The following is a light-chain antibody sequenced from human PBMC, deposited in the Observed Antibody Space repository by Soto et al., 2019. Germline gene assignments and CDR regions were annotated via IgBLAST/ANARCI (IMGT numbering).Light chain of an antibody. J-gene: IGLJ2*01. CDR2: EVS. Sequence: QSALTQPASVSGSPGQSITISCTGTSSDVGGYNYVSWYQQHPGKAPKLMIYEVSNRPSGVSNRFSGSKSGNTASLTISGLQAADEADYYCSSYTSSSTLVFGGGTQVTVL. CDR1: SSDVGGYNY. CDR3: SSYTSSSTLV. V-gene: IGLV2-14*01.